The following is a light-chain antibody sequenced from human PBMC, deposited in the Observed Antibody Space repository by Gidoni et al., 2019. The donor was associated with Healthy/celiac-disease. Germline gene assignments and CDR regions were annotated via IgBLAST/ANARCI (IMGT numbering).Light chain of an antibody. Sequence: EIVLTQSPGTLSLSPGERATLSCRASQSVSSSYLAWYQQKPGQAPRLLIYGASSRATGIPDFTLTISRLEPEDFAVYYYQQYGSSPQTFGQGTKVEIK. CDR2: GAS. CDR3: QQYGSSPQT. CDR1: QSVSSSY. V-gene: IGKV3-20*01. J-gene: IGKJ1*01.